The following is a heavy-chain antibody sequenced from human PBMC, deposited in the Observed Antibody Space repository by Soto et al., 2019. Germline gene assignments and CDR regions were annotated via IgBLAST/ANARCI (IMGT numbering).Heavy chain of an antibody. V-gene: IGHV3-23*01. D-gene: IGHD2-2*01. CDR3: ARAYSPAANNWFDP. Sequence: GGSLRLSCAASEFTFTKFAMSWVRQAPGKGLEWVSDITGSGSTTYHADSVRGRFTISRDNAKNTLYLQMNSLRAEDTAVYYCARAYSPAANNWFDPWGQGTLVTV. CDR1: EFTFTKFA. CDR2: ITGSGSTT. J-gene: IGHJ5*02.